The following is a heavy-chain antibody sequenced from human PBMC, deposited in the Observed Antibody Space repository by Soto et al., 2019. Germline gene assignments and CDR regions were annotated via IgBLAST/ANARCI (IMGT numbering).Heavy chain of an antibody. Sequence: GGSLRLSCAASGFTFSSYSMNWVRQAPGKGLEWVSSISSSSSYIYYADSVKDRFTISRDNAKNSLYLQMNSLRAEDTAVYYCARDPDLNYFDCWGQGTLVTVSS. CDR1: GFTFSSYS. CDR3: ARDPDLNYFDC. J-gene: IGHJ4*02. CDR2: ISSSSSYI. V-gene: IGHV3-21*01.